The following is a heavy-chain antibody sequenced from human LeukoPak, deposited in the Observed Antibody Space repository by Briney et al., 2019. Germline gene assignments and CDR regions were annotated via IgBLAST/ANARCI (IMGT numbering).Heavy chain of an antibody. CDR3: AKGYSYAPGDYFDY. V-gene: IGHV3-9*01. J-gene: IGHJ4*02. CDR2: ISWNSGSI. Sequence: GGSLRLSCAASGFTFDDYAMHWVRQAPGKGLEWVSGISWNSGSIGYADSVKGRFTISRDNAKNSLYLQMNNLRAEDTALYYCAKGYSYAPGDYFDYWGQGTLVTVSS. D-gene: IGHD5-18*01. CDR1: GFTFDDYA.